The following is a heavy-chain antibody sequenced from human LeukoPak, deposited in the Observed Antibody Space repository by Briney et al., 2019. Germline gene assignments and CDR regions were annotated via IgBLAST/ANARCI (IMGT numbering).Heavy chain of an antibody. Sequence: SETLSLTCTVSGSISSYYWSWIRQPPGKGLEWIGYIYTSGSTNYNPSLKSRVTISVDTSKSQFSLNLNSATAADTAVYYCARTSRHFYGSGTNLTPWPAGMDVWGQGTTVTVSS. V-gene: IGHV4-4*08. D-gene: IGHD3-10*01. CDR1: GSISSYY. CDR3: ARTSRHFYGSGTNLTPWPAGMDV. J-gene: IGHJ6*02. CDR2: IYTSGST.